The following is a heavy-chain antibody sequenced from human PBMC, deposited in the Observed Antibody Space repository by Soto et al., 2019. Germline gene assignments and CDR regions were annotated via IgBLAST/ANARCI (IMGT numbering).Heavy chain of an antibody. CDR3: AREGSYSAYNFAHGIQLWSFDF. V-gene: IGHV4-4*07. J-gene: IGHJ4*02. CDR1: GGSINTFY. CDR2: IFSSGST. Sequence: SETLSLTCTVSGGSINTFYWSWVRQPSGKGLEWIGRIFSSGSTSFNPSLESRVAMSVDTSKNHFSLNLSSVTAADMAVYYCAREGSYSAYNFAHGIQLWSFDFWGQGALVTVSS. D-gene: IGHD5-12*01.